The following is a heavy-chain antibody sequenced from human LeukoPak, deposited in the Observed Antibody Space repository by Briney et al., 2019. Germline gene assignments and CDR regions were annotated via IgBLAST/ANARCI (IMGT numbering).Heavy chain of an antibody. J-gene: IGHJ4*02. CDR3: ARMVTPGSGSYTLVFDY. Sequence: GASVKVSCKASGYTFTSYYMHWVRQAPGQGLEWMGIINPSGGSTSYAQKFQGRVTMTRDTSTSTVYMELSSLRSEDTAVYYCARMVTPGSGSYTLVFDYWGQGTLVTVSS. CDR1: GYTFTSYY. V-gene: IGHV1-46*01. D-gene: IGHD3-10*01. CDR2: INPSGGST.